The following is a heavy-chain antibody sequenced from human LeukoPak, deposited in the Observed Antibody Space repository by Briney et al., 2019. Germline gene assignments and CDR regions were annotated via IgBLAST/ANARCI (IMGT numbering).Heavy chain of an antibody. J-gene: IGHJ4*02. CDR1: GYTFTGYY. Sequence: ASVKVSCKASGYTFTGYYIHWVRQAPGQGLEWMGWINPNSGGTKYAQKFQGRVTMTRDTSTSTVYMELSSLRSEDTAVYYCARVGSGSYETYFDYWGQGTLVTVSS. CDR3: ARVGSGSYETYFDY. D-gene: IGHD1-26*01. V-gene: IGHV1-2*02. CDR2: INPNSGGT.